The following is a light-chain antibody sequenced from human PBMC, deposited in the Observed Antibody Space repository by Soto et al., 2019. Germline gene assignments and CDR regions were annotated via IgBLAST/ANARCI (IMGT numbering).Light chain of an antibody. J-gene: IGKJ1*01. CDR2: SAT. V-gene: IGKV1-9*01. Sequence: DIQLTQSPSFLAASVGDRVTITCRASQGIASFLAWYQQKPGKAPKLLIYSATTLQTGVSSRFSGSRSGPEFSLTISSPQPEDFATYYCQQYNAYPWTFGQGTKVDIK. CDR3: QQYNAYPWT. CDR1: QGIASF.